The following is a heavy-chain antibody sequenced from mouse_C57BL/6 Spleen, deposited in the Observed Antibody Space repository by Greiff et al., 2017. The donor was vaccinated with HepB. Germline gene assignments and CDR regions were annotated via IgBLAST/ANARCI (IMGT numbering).Heavy chain of an antibody. Sequence: QVQLKQSGAELVKPGASVKMSCKASGYTFTSYWITWVKQRPGQGLEWIGDIYPGSGSTNYNEKFKSKATLTVDTSSSTAYMQLSSLTSEDSAVYYCARGYDGYYPYYAMDYWGQGTSVTVSS. CDR2: IYPGSGST. CDR1: GYTFTSYW. CDR3: ARGYDGYYPYYAMDY. J-gene: IGHJ4*01. D-gene: IGHD2-3*01. V-gene: IGHV1-55*01.